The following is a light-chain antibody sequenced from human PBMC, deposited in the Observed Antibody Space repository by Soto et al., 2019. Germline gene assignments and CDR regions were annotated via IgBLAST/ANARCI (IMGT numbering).Light chain of an antibody. V-gene: IGLV2-14*01. CDR3: SSYTSDSSYV. CDR1: TSDVGGYTY. CDR2: EVS. J-gene: IGLJ1*01. Sequence: QSVLAQPGSVSGSPGQSITISCTGTTSDVGGYTYVSWYQQHPGKAPRLMIYEVSNRPSGVSSRFSGSKSGNTASLTISGLQAEDEADYYCSSYTSDSSYVFGSGTKVTVL.